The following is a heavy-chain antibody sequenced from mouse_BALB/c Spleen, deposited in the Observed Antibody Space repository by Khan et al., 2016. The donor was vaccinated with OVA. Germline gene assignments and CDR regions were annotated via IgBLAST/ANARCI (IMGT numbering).Heavy chain of an antibody. D-gene: IGHD1-2*01. CDR3: TRGGYGTGCGY. V-gene: IGHV5-4*02. CDR2: VSDGGNDT. CDR1: EFTFSDYY. Sequence: EVELVGSGGGLVKPGGSLKLSCAASEFTFSDYYMYWVRQTPEKRLEWVATVSDGGNDTSYPDRVTGRFTISRANAKNNLYLQMNSLKSEDPAIYYCTRGGYGTGCGYWGQGTLVTVSA. J-gene: IGHJ3*01.